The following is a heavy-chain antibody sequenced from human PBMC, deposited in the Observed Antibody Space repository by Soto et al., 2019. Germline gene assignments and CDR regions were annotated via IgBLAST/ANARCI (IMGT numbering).Heavy chain of an antibody. CDR3: ASHSGVAALGGLDH. CDR2: IYYNGTT. D-gene: IGHD2-8*01. Sequence: QVQLQESGPGLVKPSETLSLTCTVSGGSFTSDYWSWIRQPPGKGLQWIGYIYYNGTTNYNPSLKSRFTISQDAAKGQISLELTSLTAADTAVYYCASHSGVAALGGLDHWGQGTLVTVSS. CDR1: GGSFTSDY. J-gene: IGHJ4*02. V-gene: IGHV4-59*08.